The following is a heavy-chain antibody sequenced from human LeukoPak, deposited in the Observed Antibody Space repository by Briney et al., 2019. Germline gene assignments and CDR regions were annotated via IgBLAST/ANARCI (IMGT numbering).Heavy chain of an antibody. J-gene: IGHJ4*02. D-gene: IGHD2-2*01. V-gene: IGHV3-30-3*01. CDR2: ISYDGSIK. Sequence: PGGSLRLSCAASGFTFRSYWMHWVRQAPGKGLGWVAFISYDGSIKYYADSVKGRFTISRDNSKNTLYLQMSSLRTEDTAVYYCARDRSRNYSCDYWGQGTLVSVSS. CDR1: GFTFRSYW. CDR3: ARDRSRNYSCDY.